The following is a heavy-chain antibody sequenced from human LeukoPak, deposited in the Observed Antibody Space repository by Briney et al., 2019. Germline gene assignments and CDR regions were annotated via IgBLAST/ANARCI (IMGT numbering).Heavy chain of an antibody. CDR2: ISAYNGNA. D-gene: IGHD2-2*01. CDR3: ARLRPDLAPYCSSTSCYSYYYHGMDV. V-gene: IGHV1-18*01. J-gene: IGHJ6*02. CDR1: GYTFTSYG. Sequence: GASVKVSCKASGYTFTSYGISWVRQAPGQGLEWMGWISAYNGNANYAQKLQGRVTMTTDTSTSAAYMELRSLRSDDTAVYYCARLRPDLAPYCSSTSCYSYYYHGMDVWGQGTTVTVSS.